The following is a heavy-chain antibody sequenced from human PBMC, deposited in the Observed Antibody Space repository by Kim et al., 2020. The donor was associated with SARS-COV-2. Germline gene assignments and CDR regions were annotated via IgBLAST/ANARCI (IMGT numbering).Heavy chain of an antibody. J-gene: IGHJ4*02. CDR3: ARQPWIQRWCDY. V-gene: IGHV4-34*01. Sequence: NYNPSLKSRVTISVDTSKNQFSLKLSSVTAADTAVYYCARQPWIQRWCDYWGQGTLVTVSS. D-gene: IGHD5-18*01.